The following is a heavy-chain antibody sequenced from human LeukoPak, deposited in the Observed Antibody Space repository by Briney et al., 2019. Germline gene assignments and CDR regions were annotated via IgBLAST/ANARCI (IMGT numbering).Heavy chain of an antibody. Sequence: GGSLRLSCAASGFTFSNYAMHWVRQAPGKGLEYVSAISSTGGSTYYANSVKGRFTISRDSSKNTLYLQMGSLRIEDMAVYYCARGASYGSGWSYYYYYMDVWGQGTTVTISS. D-gene: IGHD3-10*01. CDR3: ARGASYGSGWSYYYYYMDV. V-gene: IGHV3-64*01. CDR2: ISSTGGST. CDR1: GFTFSNYA. J-gene: IGHJ6*03.